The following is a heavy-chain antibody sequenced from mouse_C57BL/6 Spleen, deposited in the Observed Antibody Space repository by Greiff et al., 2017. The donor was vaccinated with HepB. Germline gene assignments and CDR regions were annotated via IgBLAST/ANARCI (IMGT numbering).Heavy chain of an antibody. D-gene: IGHD2-1*01. Sequence: VQLQQPGAELVMPGASVKLSCKASGYTFTSYWMHWVKQRPGQGLEWIGEIDPSDSYTNYNQKFKGKSTLTVDKSSSTAYMQLSSLTSEDSAVYYCARAGIYRDYFDYWGQGTTLTVSS. J-gene: IGHJ2*01. CDR2: IDPSDSYT. CDR1: GYTFTSYW. CDR3: ARAGIYRDYFDY. V-gene: IGHV1-69*01.